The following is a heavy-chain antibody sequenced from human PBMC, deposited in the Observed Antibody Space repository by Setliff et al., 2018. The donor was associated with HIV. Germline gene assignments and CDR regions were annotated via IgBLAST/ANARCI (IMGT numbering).Heavy chain of an antibody. Sequence: PSETLSLTCTVSGGSMSTYYWSWIRQPPGKGLEWIGYIYTSGSTNYNPSLRSRVTISVDTSKNHFSLRLSSVTAADTAVYYCARGEFYDSSGYFTDAFDIWGQGTMVTVSS. CDR2: IYTSGST. CDR3: ARGEFYDSSGYFTDAFDI. J-gene: IGHJ3*02. D-gene: IGHD3-22*01. CDR1: GGSMSTYY. V-gene: IGHV4-4*08.